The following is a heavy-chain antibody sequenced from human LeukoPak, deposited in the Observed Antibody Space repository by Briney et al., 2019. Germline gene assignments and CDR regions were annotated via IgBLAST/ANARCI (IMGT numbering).Heavy chain of an antibody. V-gene: IGHV3-30*18. CDR2: ISRHGSTK. J-gene: IGHJ2*01. CDR3: AKEYSSGWSYWYFDL. CDR1: GFIFSDYA. Sequence: GTSLRLSCTASGFIFSDYAMHWVRQAPGKGLEWVAVISRHGSTKIYAASVKGRFTISRDNSKNTMYLQMDSLRPEDTAVYFCAKEYSSGWSYWYFDLWGRGTLVTVSS. D-gene: IGHD6-19*01.